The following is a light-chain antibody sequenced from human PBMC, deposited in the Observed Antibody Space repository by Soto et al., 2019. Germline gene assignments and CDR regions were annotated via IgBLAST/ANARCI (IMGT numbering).Light chain of an antibody. CDR2: DAS. CDR3: QQSASLPIT. CDR1: QDISNY. J-gene: IGKJ5*01. V-gene: IGKV1-33*01. Sequence: DIQMTQSPSSLSASVGDRVTITCRASQDISNYLNWYQQRQGKAPKLLIYDASNLERGVPSRFSGTRSGTHFTFAITSLQPEDVATYYCQQSASLPITFGQGTRLEI.